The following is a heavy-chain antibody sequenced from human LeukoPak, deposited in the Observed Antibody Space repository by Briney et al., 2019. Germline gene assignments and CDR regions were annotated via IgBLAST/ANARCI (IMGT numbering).Heavy chain of an antibody. CDR2: ISGSGGST. CDR1: GFTFSSYA. CDR3: AKNGVFGVVTSYYFDY. Sequence: GGSLRLSCAASGFTFSSYAMSWVRQAPGKGLEWVSAISGSGGSTYCADSVKGRFTISRDNSKNTLYLQMNSLRAEDTAVYYCAKNGVFGVVTSYYFDYWGQGTLVTVSS. D-gene: IGHD3-3*01. V-gene: IGHV3-23*01. J-gene: IGHJ4*02.